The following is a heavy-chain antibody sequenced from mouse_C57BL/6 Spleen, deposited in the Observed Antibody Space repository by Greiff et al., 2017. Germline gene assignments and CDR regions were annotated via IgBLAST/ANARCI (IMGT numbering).Heavy chain of an antibody. Sequence: QVQLQQPGAELVMPGASVKLSCKASGYTFTSYWMHWVKQRPGQGLEWIGEIDPSDSYTNYNQKFKGKSTLTVDKSSSTAYMQLSSLTSEDSAVYYCARYRDYYGSSGYFDYWGQGTTLTVSS. CDR3: ARYRDYYGSSGYFDY. J-gene: IGHJ2*01. V-gene: IGHV1-69*01. D-gene: IGHD1-1*01. CDR2: IDPSDSYT. CDR1: GYTFTSYW.